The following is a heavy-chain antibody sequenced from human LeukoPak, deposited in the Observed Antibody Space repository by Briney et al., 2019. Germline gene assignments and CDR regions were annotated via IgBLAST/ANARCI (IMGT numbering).Heavy chain of an antibody. CDR1: GGSFSGYY. Sequence: SETLSLTCAVYGGSFSGYYWSWIRQPPGKGLEWIGEINHSGSTNYNPSLKSRVTISVDTSKNQFSLKLSSVTAADTAVYYCVRLRGSSGPIDHWGQGTLVTVSS. CDR2: INHSGST. J-gene: IGHJ4*02. V-gene: IGHV4-34*01. CDR3: VRLRGSSGPIDH. D-gene: IGHD3-22*01.